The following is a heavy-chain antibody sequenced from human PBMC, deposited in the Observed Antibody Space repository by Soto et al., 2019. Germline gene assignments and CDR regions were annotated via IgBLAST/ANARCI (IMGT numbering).Heavy chain of an antibody. CDR2: IFPSDSDT. D-gene: IGHD3-22*01. CDR3: AIKDNSGYFNWFDP. Sequence: GEYLKISGRTSGYKFTSSWIAWVRQKPSKGLEWMGIIFPSDSDTRYSPSFQGQVTISADRSTSTVFLQWASLKASVPAVYFCAIKDNSGYFNWFDPWGQGTLVTVSS. V-gene: IGHV5-51*01. CDR1: GYKFTSSW. J-gene: IGHJ5*02.